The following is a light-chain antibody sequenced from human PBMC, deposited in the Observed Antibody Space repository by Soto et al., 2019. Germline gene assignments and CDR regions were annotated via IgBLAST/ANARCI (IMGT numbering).Light chain of an antibody. CDR2: GAS. V-gene: IGKV3-20*01. J-gene: IGKJ1*01. Sequence: EIVLTQSPGTLSLSPGERATLSWRPSQSVSSSFLAWYQQKPGQAPRLLIYGASSRATGIPDRFSGSGSGTDFTLTISRLEPEDFAVYYCHQYGSSPATFGQGTKVDIK. CDR1: QSVSSSF. CDR3: HQYGSSPAT.